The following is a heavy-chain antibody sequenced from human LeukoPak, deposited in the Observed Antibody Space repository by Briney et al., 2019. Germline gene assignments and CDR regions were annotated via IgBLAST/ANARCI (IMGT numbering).Heavy chain of an antibody. CDR1: GGTFSSYA. V-gene: IGHV1-69*13. CDR3: ARDRDMVRGAWFDP. D-gene: IGHD3-10*01. CDR2: IIPIFGTA. J-gene: IGHJ5*02. Sequence: GASVKVSCKASGGTFSSYAISWVRQAPGQGLEWIGGIIPIFGTANYAQKFQGRVTITADESTSTAYMELSSLRSEDTAVYYCARDRDMVRGAWFDPWGQGTLVTVSS.